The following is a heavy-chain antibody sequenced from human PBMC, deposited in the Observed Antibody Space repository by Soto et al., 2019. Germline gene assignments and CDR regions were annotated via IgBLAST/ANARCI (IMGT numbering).Heavy chain of an antibody. CDR1: GYSFTSYW. Sequence: GESLKISCKGSGYSFTSYWIGWVRQMPGKGLEWMGIIYPGDSDTRYSPSFQGQVTISADKSISTAYLQWSSLKASDTAMYYCASAYYYDSSGYLDFDYWGQGTLVTVSS. V-gene: IGHV5-51*01. D-gene: IGHD3-22*01. CDR3: ASAYYYDSSGYLDFDY. CDR2: IYPGDSDT. J-gene: IGHJ4*02.